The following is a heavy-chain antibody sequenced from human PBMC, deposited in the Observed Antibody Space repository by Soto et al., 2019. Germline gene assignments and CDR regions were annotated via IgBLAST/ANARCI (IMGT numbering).Heavy chain of an antibody. CDR3: AKNLYDFWSGYHSMDV. Sequence: GGSLRLSCAASGFTFSSYGMHWVRQAPGEGLEWVAVISYDGSNKYYADSVKGRFTISRDNSKNTLYLQMNSLRAEDTAVYYCAKNLYDFWSGYHSMDVWGQGTTVTVSS. J-gene: IGHJ6*02. CDR2: ISYDGSNK. CDR1: GFTFSSYG. V-gene: IGHV3-30*18. D-gene: IGHD3-3*01.